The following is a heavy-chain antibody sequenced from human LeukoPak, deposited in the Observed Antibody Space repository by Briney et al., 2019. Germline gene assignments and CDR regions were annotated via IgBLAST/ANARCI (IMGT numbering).Heavy chain of an antibody. Sequence: GGSLRLSCAASGFTFSSYGMHWVRQAPGKGLEWVAFIRYDGSNKYYADSVKGRFTISRDNAKNSLYLQMNSLRAEDTAVYYCARGTNYYGSGSYYLHYYYYYMDVWGKGTTVTISS. J-gene: IGHJ6*03. CDR3: ARGTNYYGSGSYYLHYYYYYMDV. CDR1: GFTFSSYG. CDR2: IRYDGSNK. V-gene: IGHV3-30*02. D-gene: IGHD3-10*01.